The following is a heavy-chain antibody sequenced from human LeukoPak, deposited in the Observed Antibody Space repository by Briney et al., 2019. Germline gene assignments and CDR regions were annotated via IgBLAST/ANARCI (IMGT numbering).Heavy chain of an antibody. V-gene: IGHV3-48*03. CDR1: GFTFSSYE. CDR2: ISSSGSTI. D-gene: IGHD6-19*01. Sequence: PGGSLRLSCAASGFTFSSYEMNWVRQAPGKGLEWVSYISSSGSTIYYADSVKGRFTISRDNAKNSLYLQMNSLRAADTAVYYCARSRYGSGWGGPYYFDYWGQGALVTVSS. CDR3: ARSRYGSGWGGPYYFDY. J-gene: IGHJ4*02.